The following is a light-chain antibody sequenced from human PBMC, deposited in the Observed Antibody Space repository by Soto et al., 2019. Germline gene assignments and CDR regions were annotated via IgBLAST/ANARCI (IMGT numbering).Light chain of an antibody. CDR1: SSDIGTYNL. CDR3: SSYTKTSPAYV. V-gene: IGLV2-14*01. J-gene: IGLJ1*01. Sequence: QSALTQPASVYGSPGQSITISCTGSSSDIGTYNLVSWYQQQPGKAPRLVIYEVSGRPSGVSVRFSGSKSGNTASLTISGLQVDDEGDYYCSSYTKTSPAYVFGTGTKVTVL. CDR2: EVS.